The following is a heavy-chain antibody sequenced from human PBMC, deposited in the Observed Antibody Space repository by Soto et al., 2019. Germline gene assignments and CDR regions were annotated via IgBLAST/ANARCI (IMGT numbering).Heavy chain of an antibody. CDR3: ARDDSSGPGRFDP. D-gene: IGHD3-22*01. J-gene: IGHJ5*02. Sequence: QVRLVQSGGEVKKPGASVKVSCKASGYTFTSYGISWVRQAPGQGLEWMGWISAYNGYTDYAQKHQGRVTMTTDTSTSTAYMELRSLRSEDTAVYYCARDDSSGPGRFDPWGQGTLVTVSS. V-gene: IGHV1-18*01. CDR1: GYTFTSYG. CDR2: ISAYNGYT.